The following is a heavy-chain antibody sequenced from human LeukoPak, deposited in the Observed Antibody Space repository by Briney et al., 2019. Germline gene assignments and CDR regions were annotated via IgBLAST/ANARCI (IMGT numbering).Heavy chain of an antibody. CDR3: AKDQEDSSWYYYYYGMDV. Sequence: GGSLRLSCAASGFTFSSYGMHWVRQAPGKGLEWVAVISYDGSNKYYADSVKGRFTISRDNSKNTLYLQMNSLRAEDTAVYYCAKDQEDSSWYYYYYGMDVWAKGPRSPSP. D-gene: IGHD6-13*01. CDR2: ISYDGSNK. V-gene: IGHV3-30*18. J-gene: IGHJ6*02. CDR1: GFTFSSYG.